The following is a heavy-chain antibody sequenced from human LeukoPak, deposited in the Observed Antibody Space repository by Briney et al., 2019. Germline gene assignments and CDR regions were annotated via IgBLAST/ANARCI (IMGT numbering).Heavy chain of an antibody. D-gene: IGHD1-1*01. CDR3: TTLNAVLLSDY. J-gene: IGHJ4*02. CDR1: GFTFSNAW. CDR2: IKSKTDGGTT. Sequence: GGSLRLSCAASGFTFSNAWMSWVRQAPGKGLEWVGRIKSKTDGGTTDYIAPVKGRFTISRDDSQKMLYLQMDSLQTEDTAMYYCTTLNAVLLSDYWGQGTLVTVSS. V-gene: IGHV3-15*01.